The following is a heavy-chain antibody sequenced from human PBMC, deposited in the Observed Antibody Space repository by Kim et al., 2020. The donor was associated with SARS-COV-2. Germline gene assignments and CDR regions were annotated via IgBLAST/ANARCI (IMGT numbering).Heavy chain of an antibody. J-gene: IGHJ4*02. CDR1: GFTFSSYA. CDR2: ISSNGGST. D-gene: IGHD2-15*01. Sequence: GGSLRLSCSASGFTFSSYAMHWVRQAPGKGLEYVSAISSNGGSTYYADSVKGRFTISRDNSKNTLYLQMSSLRAEGTAVYYCVKDPATSTQYCSGGSCYHYWGQGTLVTVSS. CDR3: VKDPATSTQYCSGGSCYHY. V-gene: IGHV3-64D*06.